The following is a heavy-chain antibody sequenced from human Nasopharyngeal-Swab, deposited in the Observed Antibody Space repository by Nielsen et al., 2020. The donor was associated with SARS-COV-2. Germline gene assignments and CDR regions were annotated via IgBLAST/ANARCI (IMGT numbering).Heavy chain of an antibody. J-gene: IGHJ6*03. CDR2: LYHSGST. V-gene: IGHV4-4*02. CDR3: ASPQGSSGHYYMDV. Sequence: GRQAPGEGLEWIGELYHSGSTNYNPSLKSRVTISVDKSKNQFSLKLSSVTAADTAVYYCASPQGSSGHYYMDVWGKGTTVTVSS. D-gene: IGHD3-22*01.